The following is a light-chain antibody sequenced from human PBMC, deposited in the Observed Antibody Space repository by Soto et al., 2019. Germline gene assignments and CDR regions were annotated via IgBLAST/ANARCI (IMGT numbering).Light chain of an antibody. J-gene: IGKJ2*01. CDR2: GAS. V-gene: IGKV1-39*01. Sequence: DIQMTQSPSSLSASVGDRVNITCRASQSISPYINWYQQRVGKAPKLLIYGASSLQTGVPSRFSGRGSGTDFTLTISSLHPEDLAIYHCQQTHSTPHTFGQGTKLEI. CDR3: QQTHSTPHT. CDR1: QSISPY.